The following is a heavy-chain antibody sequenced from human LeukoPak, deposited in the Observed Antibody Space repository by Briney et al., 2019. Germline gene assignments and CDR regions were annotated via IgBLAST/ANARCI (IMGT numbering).Heavy chain of an antibody. D-gene: IGHD4-11*01. Sequence: QPGPSLRLFCAPYGSIFSHDGMQSARQAPGNGREWAAVIWSDGSNIFYAGSVKGRFTISRDNSQNTVFLQMNSLRVEDTAMYYCARDAQRGFDYSNSLEYWGHGTLVTVSS. CDR1: GSIFSHDG. CDR3: ARDAQRGFDYSNSLEY. CDR2: IWSDGSNI. V-gene: IGHV3-33*01. J-gene: IGHJ4*01.